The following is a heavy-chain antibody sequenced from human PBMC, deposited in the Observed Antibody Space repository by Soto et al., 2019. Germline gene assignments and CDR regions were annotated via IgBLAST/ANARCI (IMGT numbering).Heavy chain of an antibody. J-gene: IGHJ4*02. D-gene: IGHD6-19*01. CDR1: GYTFTSYA. V-gene: IGHV1-3*01. Sequence: ASVKVSCKASGYTFTSYAMHWVRQAPGQRFEWMGWINAGNGNTKYSQKFRGRVTITRDTSASTAYMELSSLRSEDTAVYYCARSKGTAVAGTRVTFDYWGQGTLVTVSS. CDR3: ARSKGTAVAGTRVTFDY. CDR2: INAGNGNT.